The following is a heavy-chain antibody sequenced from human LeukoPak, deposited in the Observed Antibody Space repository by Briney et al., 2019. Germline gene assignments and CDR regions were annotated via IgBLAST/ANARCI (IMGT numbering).Heavy chain of an antibody. CDR3: ATANVIELMVYAQSYAFDI. D-gene: IGHD2-8*01. CDR1: GYTLTELS. CDR2: IDPEDGET. Sequence: ASVKVSCKVSGYTLTELSMHWARQATGKGLEWMGGIDPEDGETIYAQKFQGRVTMTEGTSTDTAYMELSSLRSEDTAVYYCATANVIELMVYAQSYAFDIWGQGTMVTVSS. J-gene: IGHJ3*02. V-gene: IGHV1-24*01.